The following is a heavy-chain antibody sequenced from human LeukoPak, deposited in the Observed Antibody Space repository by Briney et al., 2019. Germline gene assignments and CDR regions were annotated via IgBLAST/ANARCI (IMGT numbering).Heavy chain of an antibody. Sequence: SETLSLTCAVYGGSFSGYYWSWIRQPPGKGLEWIGEIDHSESTNYNPSLKSRVTISVDTSKNQFSLKLSSVTAADTAVYYCARGVYYYDSSGPFFDYWGQGTLVTVSS. J-gene: IGHJ4*02. CDR1: GGSFSGYY. V-gene: IGHV4-34*01. CDR3: ARGVYYYDSSGPFFDY. CDR2: IDHSEST. D-gene: IGHD3-22*01.